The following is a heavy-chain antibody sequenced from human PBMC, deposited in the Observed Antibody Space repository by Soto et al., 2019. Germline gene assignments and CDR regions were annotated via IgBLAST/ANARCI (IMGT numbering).Heavy chain of an antibody. CDR3: AKPDGDYIGGGCRYPIDY. Sequence: GGSLRLSCAASGFTFSSYGMHWVRQAPGKGLEWLAVISYDGSNKYYADSVKGRFTISRDNSKNTLYLQMNSLRAEDTAAYYCAKPDGDYIGGGCRYPIDYWGQGTLVTVSS. D-gene: IGHD3-16*02. V-gene: IGHV3-30*18. CDR1: GFTFSSYG. CDR2: ISYDGSNK. J-gene: IGHJ4*02.